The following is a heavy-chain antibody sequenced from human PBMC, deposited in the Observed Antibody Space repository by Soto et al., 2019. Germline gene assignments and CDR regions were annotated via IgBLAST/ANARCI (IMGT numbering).Heavy chain of an antibody. V-gene: IGHV3-33*01. CDR2: IWYDGDNK. J-gene: IGHJ4*02. CDR1: GFTFSNYG. CDR3: ARDSQYCSGGSCYSGLDS. D-gene: IGHD2-15*01. Sequence: QVQLVESGGGVVQSGRSLRLSCAAAGFTFSNYGVHWVRQAPGKGLEWVALIWYDGDNKDYADSVKGRFTISRDNSKNTLYLQMNSLRAEDTAVYYCARDSQYCSGGSCYSGLDSWGQGTLVTVSS.